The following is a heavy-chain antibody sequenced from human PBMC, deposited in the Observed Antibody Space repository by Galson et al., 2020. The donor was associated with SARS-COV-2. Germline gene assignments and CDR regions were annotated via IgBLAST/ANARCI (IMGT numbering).Heavy chain of an antibody. CDR2: IKSKTDGGTT. CDR1: GFTFSNAW. J-gene: IGHJ6*02. D-gene: IGHD2-2*01. V-gene: IGHV3-15*01. Sequence: GESLKISCAASGFTFSNAWMSWVRQAPGKGLEWVGRIKSKTDGGTTDYAAPVKGRFTISRDDSKNTLYLQMNSLKTEDTAVYYCTTGIVVVPGLWSHYYGMDVWGQGTTVTVSS. CDR3: TTGIVVVPGLWSHYYGMDV.